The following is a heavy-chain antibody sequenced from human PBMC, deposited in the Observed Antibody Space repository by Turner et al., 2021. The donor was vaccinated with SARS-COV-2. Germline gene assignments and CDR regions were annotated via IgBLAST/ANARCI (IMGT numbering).Heavy chain of an antibody. CDR3: ERSRYTYGSYYYYGMDV. Sequence: QVQLVQSGAEVKKPGASVKVSCQASGYTFTGYYMHWVRQAPGQGLEWMGWINPNSGGTNYAQKFQGRVTMTWDTSISTAYMELSRLRSDDTAVYYCERSRYTYGSYYYYGMDVWGQGTTVTVSS. CDR1: GYTFTGYY. J-gene: IGHJ6*02. CDR2: INPNSGGT. D-gene: IGHD5-18*01. V-gene: IGHV1-2*02.